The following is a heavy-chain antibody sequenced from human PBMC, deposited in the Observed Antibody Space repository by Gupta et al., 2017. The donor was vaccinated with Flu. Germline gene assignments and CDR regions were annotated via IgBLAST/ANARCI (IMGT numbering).Heavy chain of an antibody. CDR2: IWSDGINK. Sequence: VRQAPGNGLEWVTVIWSDGINKFYTDSVKCRFTFSRDNSKNTLYLQMNSLRVEDTAVYYCVKERGPFDAFDIWGQGTMVTVSS. D-gene: IGHD3-10*01. V-gene: IGHV3-33*06. CDR3: VKERGPFDAFDI. J-gene: IGHJ3*02.